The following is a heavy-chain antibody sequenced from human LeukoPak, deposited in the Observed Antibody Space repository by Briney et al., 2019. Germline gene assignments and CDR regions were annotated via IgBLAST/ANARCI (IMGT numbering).Heavy chain of an antibody. V-gene: IGHV1-3*01. CDR2: INAGNGNT. Sequence: ASVKVSCKASGYTFTSYAMHWVRQAPGQRLEWMGWINAGNGNTKYSQKFQGRVTITRDTSASTAYMELSSLKSEDTAVYYCASFSNYSSWFDPWGQGTLVTVSS. CDR1: GYTFTSYA. CDR3: ASFSNYSSWFDP. D-gene: IGHD1-7*01. J-gene: IGHJ5*02.